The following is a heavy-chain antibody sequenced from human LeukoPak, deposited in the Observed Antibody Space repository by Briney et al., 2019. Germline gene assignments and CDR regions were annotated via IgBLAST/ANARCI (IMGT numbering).Heavy chain of an antibody. J-gene: IGHJ5*02. D-gene: IGHD3-10*01. CDR1: GGSFSGYY. Sequence: SETLSLTCAVYGGSFSGYYWSWIRQPPGKGLEWIGEINHSGSTNYNPSLKSRVTISVDTSKNQFSLKLSSVTAADTAVYYCARGSRLWATYYYGSGNQWFDPWGQGTLVTVSS. CDR2: INHSGST. CDR3: ARGSRLWATYYYGSGNQWFDP. V-gene: IGHV4-34*01.